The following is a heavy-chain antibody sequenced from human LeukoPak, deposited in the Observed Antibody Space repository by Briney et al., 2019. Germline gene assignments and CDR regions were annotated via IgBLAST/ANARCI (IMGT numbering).Heavy chain of an antibody. V-gene: IGHV3-74*01. CDR1: GFTFSSYW. CDR3: ARAYGGNGTDY. CDR2: INSDGSST. D-gene: IGHD4-23*01. J-gene: IGHJ4*02. Sequence: PGGSLRLSCAASGFTFSSYWMHWVRQAPGKGLVWVSRINSDGSSTSYADSVKGRFTISRDNSKNTLYLQMNSLRAEDTAVYYCARAYGGNGTDYWGQGTLVTVSS.